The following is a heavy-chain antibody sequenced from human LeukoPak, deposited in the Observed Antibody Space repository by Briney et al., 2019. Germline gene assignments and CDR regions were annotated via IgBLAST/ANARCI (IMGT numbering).Heavy chain of an antibody. Sequence: GGSLRLSCVVSGFTFSDYGMHWVRQAPGKGLQWVAFIRYDGSNKYYADSVKGRFTISRDNSKNTLYLQMNSLRAEDTAVYYCARHRYMSYWGRGTLVTVSS. CDR1: GFTFSDYG. V-gene: IGHV3-30*02. CDR3: ARHRYMSY. D-gene: IGHD3-9*01. J-gene: IGHJ4*02. CDR2: IRYDGSNK.